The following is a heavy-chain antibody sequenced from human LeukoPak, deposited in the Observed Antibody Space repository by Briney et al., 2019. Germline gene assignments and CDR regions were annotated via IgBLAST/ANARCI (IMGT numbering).Heavy chain of an antibody. CDR2: IIPILGIA. J-gene: IGHJ4*02. Sequence: VKVSCKASGGTFSSYAISWVRQAPGQGLEWMGRIIPILGIANYAQKFQGRVTITADKSTSTAYMELSSLRSEDTAVYYCARGTPYCSAASCYNFWGQGTPVTVSS. CDR3: ARGTPYCSAASCYNF. V-gene: IGHV1-69*04. CDR1: GGTFSSYA. D-gene: IGHD2-2*02.